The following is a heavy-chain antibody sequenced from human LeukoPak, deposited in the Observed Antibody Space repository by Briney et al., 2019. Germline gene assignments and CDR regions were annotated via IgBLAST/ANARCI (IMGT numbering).Heavy chain of an antibody. D-gene: IGHD1-26*01. Sequence: SETLSLTCTVSGDSISSSSSYWGWIRQPPGEGLEWIGSIYYSGSTYYNTSLKSRVTISVDTSKNQFSLRLNSVTAADTAVYYCARLCGNYQNYFDYWGQGTLVTVSS. CDR1: GDSISSSSSY. CDR3: ARLCGNYQNYFDY. J-gene: IGHJ4*02. V-gene: IGHV4-39*01. CDR2: IYYSGST.